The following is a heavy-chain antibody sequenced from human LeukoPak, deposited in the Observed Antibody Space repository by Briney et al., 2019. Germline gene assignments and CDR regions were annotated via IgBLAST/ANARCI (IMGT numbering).Heavy chain of an antibody. CDR1: GFTFSSYG. D-gene: IGHD5-18*01. CDR2: IRYDGSNK. V-gene: IGHV3-30*02. J-gene: IGHJ4*02. CDR3: AYSYAHPRYFDY. Sequence: GESLRLSCAASGFTFSSYGMHWVRQAPGKGLEWVAFIRYDGSNKYYADSVKGRFTISRDNSKNTLYLQMNSLRAEDTAVYYCAYSYAHPRYFDYWGQGTLVTVSS.